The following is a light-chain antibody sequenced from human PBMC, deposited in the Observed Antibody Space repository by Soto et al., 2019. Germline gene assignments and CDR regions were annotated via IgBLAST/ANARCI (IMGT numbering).Light chain of an antibody. J-gene: IGKJ2*01. CDR2: DAS. V-gene: IGKV1-5*01. Sequence: DIQMTQSHSTLSASVGDRVTITCRASQSISNWLAWYQQKPGKAPKLLIYDASTLENGVPSRFSGGGSGTEFTLTISSLQPDDFAAYYCQHYKSYPYTFGQGTELEIK. CDR3: QHYKSYPYT. CDR1: QSISNW.